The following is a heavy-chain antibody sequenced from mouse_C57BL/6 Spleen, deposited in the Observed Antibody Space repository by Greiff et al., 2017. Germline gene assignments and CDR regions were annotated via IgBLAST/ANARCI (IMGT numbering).Heavy chain of an antibody. J-gene: IGHJ4*01. V-gene: IGHV5-17*01. CDR1: GFTFSDYG. CDR3: AGGKAYDSNYAAMDY. Sequence: DVHLVESGGGLVKPGGSLKLSCAASGFTFSDYGMHWVRQAPGKGLEWVAYISSGSSTIYYADTVKGRFTISRDNAKNTLFLQMTSLRYEDTAMYYCAGGKAYDSNYAAMDYWGQGTSVTVSS. D-gene: IGHD2-5*01. CDR2: ISSGSSTI.